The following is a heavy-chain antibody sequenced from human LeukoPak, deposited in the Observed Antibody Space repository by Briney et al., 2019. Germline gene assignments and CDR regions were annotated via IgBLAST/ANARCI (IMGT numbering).Heavy chain of an antibody. J-gene: IGHJ4*02. Sequence: GGSLRLSRASSGCIFRNYRLTWVRQAPGKGLELLANIKEDGSETYYVDSVEGRFTISRDNAENSLYLQMNSLRAEDTAVYYCARGGQYHYWGQGTLVTVSS. CDR2: IKEDGSET. D-gene: IGHD1-26*01. V-gene: IGHV3-7*01. CDR3: ARGGQYHY. CDR1: GCIFRNYR.